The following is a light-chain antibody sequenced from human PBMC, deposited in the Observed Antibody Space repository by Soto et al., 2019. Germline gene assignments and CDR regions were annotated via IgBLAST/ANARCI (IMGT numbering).Light chain of an antibody. CDR1: QGISSY. CDR2: AAS. CDR3: QPYNNWPLT. V-gene: IGKV1-8*01. J-gene: IGKJ4*01. Sequence: AIRMTQSPSSFSASTGDRVTITCRASQGISSYLAWYQQKPGKAPKLLIYAASTLQSGVPSRFSGSGSGTDFTLTISCLQSEDFAIYCCQPYNNWPLTFGGGTKVESK.